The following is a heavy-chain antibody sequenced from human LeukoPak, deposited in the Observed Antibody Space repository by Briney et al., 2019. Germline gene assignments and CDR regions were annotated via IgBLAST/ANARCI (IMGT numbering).Heavy chain of an antibody. Sequence: SQTLSLTCTVSGGSISSGGYYWSWIRQHPGKGLEWIGYIYYSGSTYYNPSLKSRVTISVDTSKNQFSLKLSSVTAADTAVYYCERWSVAGTFSDYWGQGTLVTVSS. CDR1: GGSISSGGYY. CDR2: IYYSGST. CDR3: ERWSVAGTFSDY. J-gene: IGHJ4*02. V-gene: IGHV4-31*03. D-gene: IGHD6-19*01.